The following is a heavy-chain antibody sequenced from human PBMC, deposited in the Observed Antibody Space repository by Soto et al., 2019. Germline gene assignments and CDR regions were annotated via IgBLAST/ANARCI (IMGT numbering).Heavy chain of an antibody. CDR3: TKEVVAILDAFDS. CDR1: GFTFSNAW. D-gene: IGHD5-12*01. Sequence: GGSLRLSCAAYGFTFSNAWMSWVRQAPGKGLEWVGRIKSKTDGGTTDYAAPVKGRFTISRDDSKNTLYLQMNSLKTEDTAVDYWTKEVVAILDAFDSGGQGTMVTVS. CDR2: IKSKTDGGTT. V-gene: IGHV3-15*01. J-gene: IGHJ3*02.